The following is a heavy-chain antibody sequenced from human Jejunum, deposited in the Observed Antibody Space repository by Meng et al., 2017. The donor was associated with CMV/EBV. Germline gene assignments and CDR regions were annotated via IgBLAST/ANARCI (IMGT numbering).Heavy chain of an antibody. D-gene: IGHD1-26*01. J-gene: IGHJ4*02. CDR1: GDPISRGGYS. V-gene: IGHV4-30-2*01. Sequence: AVSGDPISRGGYSWTWIRQPPGKGLEWIGDMFHGGRTSYNPSLESRVSISIDGSKNQFSLRLTSVTAADTAVYYCARVEYSGSYFDHWGRGTLVTVSS. CDR3: ARVEYSGSYFDH. CDR2: MFHGGRT.